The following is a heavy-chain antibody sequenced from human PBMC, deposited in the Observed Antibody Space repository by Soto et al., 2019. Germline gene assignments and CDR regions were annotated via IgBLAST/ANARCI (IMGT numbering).Heavy chain of an antibody. V-gene: IGHV3-53*01. CDR2: IYSGGST. J-gene: IGHJ4*02. CDR1: GFSVSNNY. CDR3: ARGRVAALLPYYFDL. D-gene: IGHD6-6*01. Sequence: GGSLRLSCAASGFSVSNNYLNWVRQAPGKGLEWVSVIYSGGSTYYAGSVKGRFSISRDDSKNTLYLQMNSLRAEDTAVYYCARGRVAALLPYYFDLWGQGTLVTVSS.